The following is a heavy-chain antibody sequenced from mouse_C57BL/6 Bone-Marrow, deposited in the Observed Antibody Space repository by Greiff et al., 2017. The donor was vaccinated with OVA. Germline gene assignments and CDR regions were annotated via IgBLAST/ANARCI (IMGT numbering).Heavy chain of an antibody. V-gene: IGHV2-2*01. D-gene: IGHD1-1*01. Sequence: VKLVESGPGLVQPSQSLSITCTVSGFSLTSYGVHWVRQSPGKGLEWLGVIWSGGSTDSNAAFISRLSISKDNSKSQVFFKMNSLQADDTAIYYCARNPLYGSSYWYFDVWGTGTTVTVSS. CDR2: IWSGGST. J-gene: IGHJ1*03. CDR3: ARNPLYGSSYWYFDV. CDR1: GFSLTSYG.